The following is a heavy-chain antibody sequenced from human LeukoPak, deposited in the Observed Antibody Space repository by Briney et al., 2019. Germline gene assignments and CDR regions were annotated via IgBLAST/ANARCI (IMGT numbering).Heavy chain of an antibody. CDR3: ARDVRTYYYDSSGNTIGY. J-gene: IGHJ4*02. V-gene: IGHV3-30*04. CDR2: ISYDGSNK. D-gene: IGHD3-22*01. Sequence: GGSLRLSCAASGFTFSSYAMHWVRQAPGKGLEWVAVISYDGSNKYYADSVKGRFTISRDNSKNTLYLQMNSLRAEDTAVYYCARDVRTYYYDSSGNTIGYWGQGTLVTVSS. CDR1: GFTFSSYA.